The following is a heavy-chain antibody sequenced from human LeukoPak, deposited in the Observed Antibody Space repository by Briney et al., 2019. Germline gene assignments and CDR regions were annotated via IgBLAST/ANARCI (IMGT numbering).Heavy chain of an antibody. D-gene: IGHD3-16*02. J-gene: IGHJ5*02. V-gene: IGHV1-3*01. Sequence: GASVTVSCKASGYTFTSYAMHWVRQAPGQRLEWMGWINAGNGNTKYSQKFQGRVTITRDTSASTAYMELSSLRSEDTAVYYCAREGGSTYDHVWGSYRSAWFDPWGQGTLVTVSS. CDR1: GYTFTSYA. CDR3: AREGGSTYDHVWGSYRSAWFDP. CDR2: INAGNGNT.